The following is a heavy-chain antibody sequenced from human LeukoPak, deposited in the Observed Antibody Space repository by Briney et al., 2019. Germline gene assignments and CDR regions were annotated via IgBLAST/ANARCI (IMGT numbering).Heavy chain of an antibody. V-gene: IGHV3-20*04. CDR2: INWNGGRT. D-gene: IGHD5-12*01. J-gene: IGHJ3*02. CDR1: GFTFDDFC. Sequence: PGGSLRLSCAASGFTFDDFCMSWVRQVPGKGLEWVSGINWNGGRTGYADSVKGRFTISRDNAKKSLYLQMNSLRAEDTALYYCARKWLSNAFDIWGQGTMVTVSS. CDR3: ARKWLSNAFDI.